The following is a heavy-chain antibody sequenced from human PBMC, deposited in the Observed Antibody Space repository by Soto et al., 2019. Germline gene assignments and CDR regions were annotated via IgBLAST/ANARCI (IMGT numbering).Heavy chain of an antibody. V-gene: IGHV1-69*13. CDR3: ARGNHRWLQLWYFDL. J-gene: IGHJ2*01. Sequence: ASVKVSCKASGSLARSTISWVRQAPGQGLEWMGGIIPFFGTSNYAQKFQGRVTITADESTSTAYMELSSLRSEDTAVYYCARGNHRWLQLWYFDLWGRGTLVTVSS. D-gene: IGHD5-12*01. CDR2: IIPFFGTS. CDR1: GSLARST.